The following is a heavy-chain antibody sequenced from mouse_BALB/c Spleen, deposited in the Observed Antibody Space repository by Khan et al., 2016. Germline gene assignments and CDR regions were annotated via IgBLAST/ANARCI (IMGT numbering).Heavy chain of an antibody. V-gene: IGHV2-6-7*01. CDR1: GFSLTGNG. CDR2: RWGDGST. D-gene: IGHD4-1*01. J-gene: IGHJ1*01. CDR3: ARDGGTATSWDFDV. Sequence: QVQLQQSGPGMVAPSLSLSTTCTVSGFSLTGNGVNWVRQSPGKGLEWLGRRWGDGSTDHTSALKSRLSITKDNSKSQVSLNMNSLQTADTATYYCARDGGTATSWDFDVWGAGTTVTVSS.